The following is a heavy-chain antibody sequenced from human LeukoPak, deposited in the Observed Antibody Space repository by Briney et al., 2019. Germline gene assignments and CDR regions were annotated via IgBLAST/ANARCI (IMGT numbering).Heavy chain of an antibody. CDR2: IRSKAYGGTT. V-gene: IGHV3-49*04. J-gene: IGHJ4*02. CDR3: TSSGYSYGYYFDY. Sequence: GGSVRLSCAASGFTFSSYTMNWVRQAPGKGLEWVGFIRSKAYGGTTEYAASVKGRFTISRDDSKSIAYLQMNSLKTEDTAVYYCTSSGYSYGYYFDYWGQGTLVTVSS. CDR1: GFTFSSYT. D-gene: IGHD5-18*01.